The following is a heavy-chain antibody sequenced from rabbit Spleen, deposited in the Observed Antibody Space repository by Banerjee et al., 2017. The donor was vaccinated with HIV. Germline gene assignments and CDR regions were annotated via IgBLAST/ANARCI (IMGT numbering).Heavy chain of an antibody. J-gene: IGHJ4*01. V-gene: IGHV1S40*01. Sequence: ESGGDLVKPGASLTLTCTASGVSFSLSSYMCWVRQAPGKGLEWIACIDSGSSGFTYFATWAIGRFTCSKPSSTTVTLQMTRLTAADTATYFCARDLAGVIGWNFNLWGPGTLVTVS. CDR2: IDSGSSGFT. CDR3: ARDLAGVIGWNFNL. D-gene: IGHD4-1*01. CDR1: GVSFSLSSY.